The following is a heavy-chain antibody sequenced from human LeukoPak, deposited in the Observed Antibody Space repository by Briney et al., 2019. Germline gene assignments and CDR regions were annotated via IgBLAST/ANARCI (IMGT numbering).Heavy chain of an antibody. CDR2: IYYSGSP. D-gene: IGHD4-23*01. CDR3: ARGDEVVTQYYFDY. CDR1: GGSFSGYY. V-gene: IGHV4-34*01. Sequence: PSETLSLTCAVYGGSFSGYYWGWIRQPPGKGLEWIGSIYYSGSPYYNPSLKSRVTISVDTSKNQFSLKLSSVTAADTAVYYCARGDEVVTQYYFDYWGQGTLVTVSS. J-gene: IGHJ4*02.